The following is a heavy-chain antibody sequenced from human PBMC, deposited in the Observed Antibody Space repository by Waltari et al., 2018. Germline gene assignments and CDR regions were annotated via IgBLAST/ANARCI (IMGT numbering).Heavy chain of an antibody. V-gene: IGHV4-39*01. J-gene: IGHJ4*02. CDR3: ARHESDSTVDY. CDR2: IYYSGRT. D-gene: IGHD5-18*01. CDR1: VGSISSSSYY. Sequence: QLQLQESGPGLVKPSETLSLHCNVSVGSISSSSYYWGWIRNPPGKGLEWNGSIYYSGRTYYNPSLKSRVTISVYTSKNQFSLKLSSVTAADTAVYYCARHESDSTVDYWGQGTLVTVSS.